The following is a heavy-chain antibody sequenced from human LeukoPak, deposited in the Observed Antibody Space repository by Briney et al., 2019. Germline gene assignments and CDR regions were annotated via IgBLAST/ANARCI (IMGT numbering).Heavy chain of an antibody. D-gene: IGHD6-19*01. Sequence: GGSLRLSCAASGFTFSSYAMHWVRQAPGKGLEWVAVISYDGSNKYYADSVKGRFTISRDNSKNTLYLQMNSLRAEDTAVYYCARGKSSSGWPDAFDIWGQGTMVTVSS. CDR2: ISYDGSNK. J-gene: IGHJ3*02. CDR1: GFTFSSYA. V-gene: IGHV3-30-3*01. CDR3: ARGKSSSGWPDAFDI.